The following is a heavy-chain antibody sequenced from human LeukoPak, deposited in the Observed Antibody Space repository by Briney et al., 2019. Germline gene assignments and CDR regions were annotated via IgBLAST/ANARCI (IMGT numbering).Heavy chain of an antibody. CDR3: ARHSYYDSSGSMYYFDY. CDR1: GGSISSGGYY. CDR2: IYYSGST. V-gene: IGHV4-31*03. Sequence: SETLSLTCTVSGGSISSGGYYWSWIRQHPGKGLEWIGYIYYSGSTYYNPSLKSRVTISVDTSKNQFSLKLSSVTAADTAVYYCARHSYYDSSGSMYYFDYWGQGTLVTVSS. D-gene: IGHD3-22*01. J-gene: IGHJ4*02.